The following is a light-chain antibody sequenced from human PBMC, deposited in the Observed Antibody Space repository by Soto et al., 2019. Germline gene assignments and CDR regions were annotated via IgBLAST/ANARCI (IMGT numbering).Light chain of an antibody. V-gene: IGKV1-33*01. Sequence: DIQMTQSPSSLSASVGDRVTITCQASRGITTSLNWYQQKPWKAPKLLIYDASNLETGVPSRFSGSGSGTDFTFTISSLQPEDIATYYCQQYDNRLTFGGGTKVEIK. CDR3: QQYDNRLT. J-gene: IGKJ4*01. CDR2: DAS. CDR1: RGITTS.